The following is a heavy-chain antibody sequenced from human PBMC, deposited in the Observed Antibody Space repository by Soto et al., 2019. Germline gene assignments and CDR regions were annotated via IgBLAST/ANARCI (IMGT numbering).Heavy chain of an antibody. CDR1: GGSLSSGGYY. V-gene: IGHV4-31*03. CDR2: IYYSGNT. D-gene: IGHD3-10*01. CDR3: ARRWMVRGVKPHYYYYYGMDV. J-gene: IGHJ6*02. Sequence: PSETLSLTCTVSGGSLSSGGYYWSWIRQHPGKGLEWIGYIYYSGNTYYNPSLKSRVTISVDTSKNQFSLKLSSVTAADTAVYYCARRWMVRGVKPHYYYYYGMDVWGQGTTVTV.